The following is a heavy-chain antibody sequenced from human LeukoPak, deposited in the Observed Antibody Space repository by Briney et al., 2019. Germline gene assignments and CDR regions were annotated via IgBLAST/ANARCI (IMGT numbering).Heavy chain of an antibody. D-gene: IGHD2-2*01. CDR3: AREGAYCSSTSCYFDY. CDR2: MWYDGSNK. Sequence: GGSLRLSCAASGFTFSSYGMHWVRQAPGKGLEWVAVMWYDGSNKYYADSVKGRFTISRDNSKNTLYLQMNSLRAEDTAVYYCAREGAYCSSTSCYFDYWGQGTLVTVSS. CDR1: GFTFSSYG. J-gene: IGHJ4*02. V-gene: IGHV3-33*01.